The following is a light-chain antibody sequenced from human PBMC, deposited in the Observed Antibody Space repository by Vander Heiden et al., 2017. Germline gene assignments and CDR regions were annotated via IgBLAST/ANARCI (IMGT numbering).Light chain of an antibody. CDR2: SNN. J-gene: IGLJ2*01. CDR1: SSNIGSNT. CDR3: AASDDSLNGVV. Sequence: GQRVTISCSGSSSNIGSNTVYWYQQLPGTAPKLLIYSNNQRPSGVPDRFSGSKSGTSVSLAISGLQSDDEADYYCAASDDSLNGVVFGGGTKLTVL. V-gene: IGLV1-44*01.